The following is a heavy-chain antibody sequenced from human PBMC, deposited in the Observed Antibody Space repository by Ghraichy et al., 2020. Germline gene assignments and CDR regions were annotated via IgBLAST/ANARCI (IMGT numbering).Heavy chain of an antibody. CDR1: GGSFSGYY. CDR2: INHSGST. Sequence: SETLSLTCAVYGGSFSGYYWSWIRQPPGKGLEWIGEINHSGSTNYNPSLKSRVTISVDTSKNQFSLKVSSVTAADTAVYYCARANLGRGGVIVHYYFDYWGQGTLVTVSS. D-gene: IGHD3-16*02. J-gene: IGHJ4*02. V-gene: IGHV4-34*01. CDR3: ARANLGRGGVIVHYYFDY.